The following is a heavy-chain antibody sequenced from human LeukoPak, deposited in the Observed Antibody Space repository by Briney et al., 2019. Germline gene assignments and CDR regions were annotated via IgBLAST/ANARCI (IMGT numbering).Heavy chain of an antibody. CDR1: GGPLNSNIYY. CDR3: ARVLLWFGDFSVKAFDI. D-gene: IGHD3-10*01. Sequence: PSETLSLTCNVSGGPLNSNIYYWAWGRQPPGKGLGWIGSIYYSGSTYYNPSLKSRITISVATFRSKVSLNMRSVTAADTAVYSCARVLLWFGDFSVKAFDIWGTGTMVTVSS. CDR2: IYYSGST. J-gene: IGHJ3*02. V-gene: IGHV4-39*01.